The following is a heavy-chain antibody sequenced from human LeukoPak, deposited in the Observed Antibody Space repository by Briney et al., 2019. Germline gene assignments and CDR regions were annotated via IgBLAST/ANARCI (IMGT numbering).Heavy chain of an antibody. Sequence: ASVKVSCKASGYTFTGYYMHWVRQAPGQGLEWMGWINPNSGGTNYAQKFQGRVTMTRDTSISTAYMELSRLRSDDTAVYYCARVLIVVAPKWHYYYGMDVWGQGTTVTVSS. V-gene: IGHV1-2*02. J-gene: IGHJ6*02. CDR3: ARVLIVVAPKWHYYYGMDV. CDR1: GYTFTGYY. CDR2: INPNSGGT. D-gene: IGHD3-22*01.